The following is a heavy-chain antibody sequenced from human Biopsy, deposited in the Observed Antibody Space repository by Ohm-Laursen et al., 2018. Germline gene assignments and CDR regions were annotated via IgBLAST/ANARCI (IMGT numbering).Heavy chain of an antibody. Sequence: ASVKVSCKASGDTFTTSAISWVRQVPGQGLDWMGRIIPILGTVDYGQNFQGRVTIRADTSTTFLELTSLRYDDTAVYYCASGDIGGIGLDVWGLGTTVTASS. V-gene: IGHV1-69*04. CDR2: IIPILGTV. D-gene: IGHD3-10*01. J-gene: IGHJ6*02. CDR3: ASGDIGGIGLDV. CDR1: GDTFTTSA.